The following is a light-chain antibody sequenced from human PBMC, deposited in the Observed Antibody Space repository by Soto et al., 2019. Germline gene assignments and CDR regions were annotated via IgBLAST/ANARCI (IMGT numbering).Light chain of an antibody. CDR1: QSVSTF. CDR3: QQGTDWPPGT. Sequence: EIVLTQSPATLSLSPGERATLSCRASQSVSTFLAWYQHKPGQAPRLLIYDASNSATGIPDRFRGSGSGTDFTLTISSLEPEDFALYYCQQGTDWPPGTFGQGTKVDIK. CDR2: DAS. V-gene: IGKV3-11*01. J-gene: IGKJ1*01.